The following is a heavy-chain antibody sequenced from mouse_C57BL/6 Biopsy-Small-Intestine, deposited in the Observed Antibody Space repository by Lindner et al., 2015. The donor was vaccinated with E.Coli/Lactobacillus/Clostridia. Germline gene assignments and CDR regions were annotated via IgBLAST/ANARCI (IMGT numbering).Heavy chain of an antibody. Sequence: VQLQESGPGLVAPSQSLSITCTVSGFSLTSYGISWVRQPPGKGLEWLGVIWTGGGTNYNSALKSRLSISKDNSKSQVFLTMNSLQTDDTARYYCARVYSNSRYYFDDWGQGTTLTVSS. CDR2: IWTGGGT. D-gene: IGHD2-5*01. CDR3: ARVYSNSRYYFDD. V-gene: IGHV2-9-1*01. CDR1: GFSLTSYG. J-gene: IGHJ2*01.